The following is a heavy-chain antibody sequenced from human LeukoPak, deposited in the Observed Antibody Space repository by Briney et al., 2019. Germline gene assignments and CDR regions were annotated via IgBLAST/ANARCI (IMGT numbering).Heavy chain of an antibody. CDR3: ARSNYDSTAFYYHLDL. D-gene: IGHD3-22*01. J-gene: IGHJ5*02. V-gene: IGHV3-74*01. CDR2: VDVHGQGT. Sequence: GGSLTLSCAASGFTFSSYWMHWVRQAPGKGPVWVSRVDVHGQGTAYADSVKGRFTISRDNAKNTLSLRMNSLSAEDTAVYYCARSNYDSTAFYYHLDLWGQGTLVTVSS. CDR1: GFTFSSYW.